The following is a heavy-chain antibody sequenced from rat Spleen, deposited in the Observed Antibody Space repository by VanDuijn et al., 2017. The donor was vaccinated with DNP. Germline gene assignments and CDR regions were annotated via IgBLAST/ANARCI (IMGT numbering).Heavy chain of an antibody. J-gene: IGHJ2*01. CDR1: GFTFSNYH. D-gene: IGHD4-3*01. CDR2: ISSDVITT. CDR3: VRWSSGHFDY. Sequence: EVQLVESGGGLVQPGRSLKLSCAASGFTFSNYHMAWVRQAPTKGLEWVASISSDVITTYYGNSVKGRFTISRDNAKRSLYLQMDSLRSEDTATYYCVRWSSGHFDYWSQGVMVPVSS. V-gene: IGHV5-22*01.